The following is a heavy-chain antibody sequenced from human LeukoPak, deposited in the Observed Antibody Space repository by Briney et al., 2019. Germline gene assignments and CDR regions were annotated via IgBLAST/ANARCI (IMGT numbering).Heavy chain of an antibody. CDR1: GGSISSYY. CDR2: IYYSGST. Sequence: PSETLSLTCTVSGGSISSYYWSWIRQPPGKGLEWIGYIYYSGSTNYNPSLKSRVTISVDTSKNQFSLKLSSVTAADTAVYYCARLPHYYGSGSCLVDPWGQGTLVTVSS. CDR3: ARLPHYYGSGSCLVDP. D-gene: IGHD3-10*01. V-gene: IGHV4-59*08. J-gene: IGHJ5*02.